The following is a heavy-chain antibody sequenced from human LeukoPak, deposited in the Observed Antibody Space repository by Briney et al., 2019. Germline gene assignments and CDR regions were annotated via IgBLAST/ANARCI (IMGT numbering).Heavy chain of an antibody. CDR3: ARGAYSSGWYLEY. J-gene: IGHJ4*02. CDR2: IYYSGTT. D-gene: IGHD6-19*01. Sequence: SETLSLTCTVSGGSISNYYWIWIRQPPGKGLEWIGYIYYSGTTKYNPSLKSRATISVDTSKSQFSLNLNSVTAADTAVYYCARGAYSSGWYLEYWGQGTLVTVSS. CDR1: GGSISNYY. V-gene: IGHV4-59*01.